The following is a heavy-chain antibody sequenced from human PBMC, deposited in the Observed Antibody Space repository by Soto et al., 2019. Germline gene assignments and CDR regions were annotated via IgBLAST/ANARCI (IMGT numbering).Heavy chain of an antibody. CDR3: ARDLPYDYVWGSFDY. Sequence: EVQLVETGGGLIQPGGSLRLSCAASGFTVSSNYMSWVRQAPGKGLEWVSVIYSGGSTYYADSVKGRFTISRDNSKNTLYLQMNSLRAEDTAVYYCARDLPYDYVWGSFDYWGQGTLVTVSS. CDR2: IYSGGST. D-gene: IGHD3-16*01. V-gene: IGHV3-53*02. J-gene: IGHJ4*02. CDR1: GFTVSSNY.